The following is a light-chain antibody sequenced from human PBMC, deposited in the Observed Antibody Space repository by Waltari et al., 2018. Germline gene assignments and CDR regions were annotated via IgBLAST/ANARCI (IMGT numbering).Light chain of an antibody. J-gene: IGKJ4*01. Sequence: EIVMTQSPLSLPVTPGEPASISCRSSQSLLHTDGYNYLDWYLQKAGQSPQLLIDLASHRASGVPDRFSGIGSGTDFTLKISRVEAEDVGVYYCMQAVQGLSFGGGTKVEI. V-gene: IGKV2-28*01. CDR3: MQAVQGLS. CDR1: QSLLHTDGYNY. CDR2: LAS.